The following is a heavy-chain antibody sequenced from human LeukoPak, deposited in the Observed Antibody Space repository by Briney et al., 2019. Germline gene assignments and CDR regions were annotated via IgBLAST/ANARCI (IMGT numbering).Heavy chain of an antibody. Sequence: GGSLRLSCTASGFTFGDYAMSWVRQAPGKGLEWVGFIRSKAYGGTTEYAASVKGRFTISRDDSKSIAYLQMNSLKTEDTAVYYCTREAPRYPDYDILTGRFDYWGQGTLVTVSS. J-gene: IGHJ4*02. CDR1: GFTFGDYA. D-gene: IGHD3-9*01. V-gene: IGHV3-49*04. CDR2: IRSKAYGGTT. CDR3: TREAPRYPDYDILTGRFDY.